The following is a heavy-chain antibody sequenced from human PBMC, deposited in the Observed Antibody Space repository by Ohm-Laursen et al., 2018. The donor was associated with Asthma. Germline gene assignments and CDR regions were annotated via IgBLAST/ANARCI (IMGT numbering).Heavy chain of an antibody. CDR1: GFTFSSYA. D-gene: IGHD4-17*01. CDR3: ARAHSSMTTVTTVPY. V-gene: IGHV3-30-3*01. J-gene: IGHJ4*02. CDR2: ISYDGSNK. Sequence: SLRLSCAASGFTFSSYAMHWVRQAPGKGLEWVALISYDGSNKYNADSVKGRFTISRDNSKNMLFLQMNSLRPEDTAVYYCARAHSSMTTVTTVPYWGQGTLVTVSS.